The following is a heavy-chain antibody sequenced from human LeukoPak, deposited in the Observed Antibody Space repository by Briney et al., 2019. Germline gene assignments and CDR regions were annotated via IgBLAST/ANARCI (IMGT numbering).Heavy chain of an antibody. CDR3: ARDQVYTSLSAFGI. Sequence: PGGSLRLSCAASGFAFSTYEMNWVRQAPGKGLEWISYISSRGTTIYYADSVKGRFTISRDNAMNSLYLQMNSLGAEDTAVYYCARDQVYTSLSAFGIWGQGTKVTVSS. D-gene: IGHD3-16*01. V-gene: IGHV3-48*03. CDR2: ISSRGTTI. J-gene: IGHJ3*02. CDR1: GFAFSTYE.